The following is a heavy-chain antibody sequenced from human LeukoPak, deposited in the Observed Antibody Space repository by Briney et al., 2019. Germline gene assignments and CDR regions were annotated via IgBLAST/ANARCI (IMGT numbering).Heavy chain of an antibody. V-gene: IGHV4-39*01. Sequence: SETLSLTCTVSGGSISSSSYYWGWIRQPPGKGLEWIGSIYYSVSTYYNPSLKSRVTISVDTSKNQFSLKLSSVTAADTAVYYCGGSGSYYNGFDYWGQGTLVTVSS. CDR2: IYYSVST. CDR3: GGSGSYYNGFDY. D-gene: IGHD3-10*01. J-gene: IGHJ4*02. CDR1: GGSISSSSYY.